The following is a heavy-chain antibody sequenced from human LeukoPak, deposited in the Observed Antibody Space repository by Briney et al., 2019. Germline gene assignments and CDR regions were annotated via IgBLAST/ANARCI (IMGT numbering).Heavy chain of an antibody. V-gene: IGHV5-51*01. CDR1: GYSFTSYW. D-gene: IGHD6-25*01. Sequence: GESPKISCKGSGYSFTSYWIGWVRQMPGKGLEWMGIIYPGDSDTRYSPSFQGQVTISADKSISTAYLQWSSLKASDTAMYYCATMGIAARNRLDYWGQGTLVTVSS. J-gene: IGHJ4*02. CDR2: IYPGDSDT. CDR3: ATMGIAARNRLDY.